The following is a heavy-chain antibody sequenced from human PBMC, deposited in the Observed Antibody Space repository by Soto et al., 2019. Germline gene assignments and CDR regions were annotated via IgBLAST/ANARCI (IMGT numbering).Heavy chain of an antibody. V-gene: IGHV5-51*01. D-gene: IGHD3-9*01. J-gene: IGHJ6*02. CDR2: IYPDDSDT. Sequence: GESLKISWKSSGYSFSSYWIAWVRLMPGKGLEWMGSIYPDDSDTKYSPSFQGQVTISADKSISAAYLQWSSLKASDTAIYYCASNSLTGYYNYYYSMDVWGQGTTVTVSS. CDR3: ASNSLTGYYNYYYSMDV. CDR1: GYSFSSYW.